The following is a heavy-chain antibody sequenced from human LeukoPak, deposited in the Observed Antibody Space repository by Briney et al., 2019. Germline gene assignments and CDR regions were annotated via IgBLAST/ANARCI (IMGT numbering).Heavy chain of an antibody. V-gene: IGHV1-18*01. CDR1: DYTVTCYG. CDR2: ISAYNGNT. D-gene: IGHD3-3*01. Sequence: ASVKVSCKASDYTVTCYGISWVRQAPGQGLEWMGWISAYNGNTNYAQKLQGRVTMTTDTSTCTAYIELRCLRSRHNVTVHCAEDNGDLSSGSPLAFDPWGQGTLVAVSS. CDR3: AEDNGDLSSGSPLAFDP. J-gene: IGHJ5*02.